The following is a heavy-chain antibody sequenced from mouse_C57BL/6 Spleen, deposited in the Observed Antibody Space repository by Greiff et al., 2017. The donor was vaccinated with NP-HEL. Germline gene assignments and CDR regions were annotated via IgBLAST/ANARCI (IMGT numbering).Heavy chain of an antibody. CDR1: GFTFSSYT. Sequence: DVMLVESGGGLVKPGGSLKLSCAASGFTFSSYTMSWVRQTPEKRLEWVATISGGGGNTYYPDSVKGRFTISRDNAKNTLYLQMSSLRSEDTALYYCARRTITTVVATHDFDVWGTGTTVTVSS. CDR2: ISGGGGNT. CDR3: ARRTITTVVATHDFDV. V-gene: IGHV5-9*01. D-gene: IGHD1-1*01. J-gene: IGHJ1*03.